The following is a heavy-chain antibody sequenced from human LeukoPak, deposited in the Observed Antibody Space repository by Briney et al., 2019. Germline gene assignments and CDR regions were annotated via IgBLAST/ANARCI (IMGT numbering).Heavy chain of an antibody. CDR3: ARLRWLQLRFYYYMDV. V-gene: IGHV3-11*04. D-gene: IGHD5-24*01. CDR1: GFTFSDYY. Sequence: GGTLRLSCAASGFTFSDYYMSWIRQAPGKGLEWVSYISSSGSTIYYADSVKGRFTISRDNAKNSLYLQMNSLRAEDTAVYYCARLRWLQLRFYYYMDVWGKGTTVTVSS. J-gene: IGHJ6*03. CDR2: ISSSGSTI.